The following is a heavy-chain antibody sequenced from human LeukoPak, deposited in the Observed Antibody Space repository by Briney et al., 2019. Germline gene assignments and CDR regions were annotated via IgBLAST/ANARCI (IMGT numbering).Heavy chain of an antibody. D-gene: IGHD6-6*01. CDR3: ASLARGGNWFDP. Sequence: SETLSLTCAVYGGSFSGYDWTWIRQPPGKGLEWIGEINHSGGTNYNPSLKSRVTISVDTSKKQLSLQLGSVTAADTAVYYCASLARGGNWFDPWGQGTLVTVSS. CDR2: INHSGGT. CDR1: GGSFSGYD. V-gene: IGHV4-34*01. J-gene: IGHJ5*02.